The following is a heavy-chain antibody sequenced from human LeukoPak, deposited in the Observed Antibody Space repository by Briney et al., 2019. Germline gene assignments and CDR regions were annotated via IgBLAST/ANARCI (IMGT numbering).Heavy chain of an antibody. CDR3: ARRAGDYSHPYDY. J-gene: IGHJ4*02. Sequence: GGSLRLSCTVSGFTVSSNSMSWVRQAPGKGLEWVSFIYSGGSTHYSDSVKGRFTISRDNSKNTLYLQMNSLRAEDTAAYYCARRAGDYSHPYDYWGQGTLVTVS. CDR1: GFTVSSNS. V-gene: IGHV3-53*01. D-gene: IGHD3-22*01. CDR2: IYSGGST.